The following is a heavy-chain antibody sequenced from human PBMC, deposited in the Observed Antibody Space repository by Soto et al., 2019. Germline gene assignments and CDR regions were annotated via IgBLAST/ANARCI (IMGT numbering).Heavy chain of an antibody. CDR2: IYHSGST. CDR1: SGSISSSNW. J-gene: IGHJ4*02. V-gene: IGHV4-4*02. Sequence: SETLSLTCAVSSGSISSSNWWSWVRQPPGKGLEWIGEIYHSGSTNYNPSLKSRVTISVDKSKNQFSLKLSSVTAADTAVYYCARASESVVPAAILGSVFDYWGQGTLVTVSS. D-gene: IGHD2-2*01. CDR3: ARASESVVPAAILGSVFDY.